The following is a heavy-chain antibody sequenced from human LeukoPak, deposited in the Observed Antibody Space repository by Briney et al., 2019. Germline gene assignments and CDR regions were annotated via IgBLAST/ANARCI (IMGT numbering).Heavy chain of an antibody. D-gene: IGHD2-21*01. CDR3: AKAPVTSCRGAYCYPFDS. CDR1: GGSFSGYY. V-gene: IGHV3-23*01. CDR2: ISGSGGST. J-gene: IGHJ4*02. Sequence: ETLSLTCAVYGGSFSGYYWSWVRQAPGKGLEWVSAISGSGGSTYYADSVKGRFTISRDNSKNTLYLQMNSLRAEDTAVYYCAKAPVTSCRGAYCYPFDSWGQGTLVTVSS.